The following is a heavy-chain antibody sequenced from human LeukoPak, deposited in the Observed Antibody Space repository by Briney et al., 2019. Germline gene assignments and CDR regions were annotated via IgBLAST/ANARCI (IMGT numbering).Heavy chain of an antibody. J-gene: IGHJ4*02. V-gene: IGHV4-34*01. CDR2: INHSGST. Sequence: SSETLSLTCAVYGGSFSGYYWSWIRQPPGKGLEWIGEINHSGSTKYNPSLKSRVTISVDTSKNQFSLKLSSVTAADTAVYYCAGIDIYYYDSSGYYSFNYWGQGTLVTVSS. D-gene: IGHD3-22*01. CDR1: GGSFSGYY. CDR3: AGIDIYYYDSSGYYSFNY.